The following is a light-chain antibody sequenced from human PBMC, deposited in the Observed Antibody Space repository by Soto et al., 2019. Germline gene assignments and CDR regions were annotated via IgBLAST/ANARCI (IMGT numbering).Light chain of an antibody. V-gene: IGLV1-44*01. Sequence: QAVVTQPPSASGTPGQRVTFSCSGSSSNIGGNTVSWFQHLPRTAPKLLIFINSQRPSGVPDRFSGAKSGTSASLAISGLQSEDEANYYCATWDDGRSAYVFGTGTKLTVL. CDR3: ATWDDGRSAYV. J-gene: IGLJ1*01. CDR1: SSNIGGNT. CDR2: INS.